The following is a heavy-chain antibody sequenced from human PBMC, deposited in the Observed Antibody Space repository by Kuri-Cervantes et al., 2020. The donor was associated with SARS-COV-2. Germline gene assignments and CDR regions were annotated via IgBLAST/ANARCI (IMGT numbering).Heavy chain of an antibody. CDR1: GFIFSDYA. J-gene: IGHJ4*02. Sequence: GGSLRLSCEASGFIFSDYAIDWVRQAPGKGLEWVAIISYDGRNTKFADSVKGRFTISRDNSKNTLYLQLNSLRVDDTAVYYCARGGSCNSGTCFDYWGQGTLVTVSS. CDR3: ARGGSCNSGTCFDY. V-gene: IGHV3-30*04. CDR2: ISYDGRNT. D-gene: IGHD2-15*01.